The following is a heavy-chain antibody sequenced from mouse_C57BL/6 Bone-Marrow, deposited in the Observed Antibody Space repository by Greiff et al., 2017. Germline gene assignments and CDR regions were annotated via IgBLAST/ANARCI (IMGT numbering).Heavy chain of an antibody. CDR2: IWSGGST. CDR3: AKRDYDYDSYYYAMDY. J-gene: IGHJ4*01. Sequence: VKLQESGPGLVQPSQSLSITCTVSGFSLTSYGVHWVRQPPGKGLEWLGVIWSGGSTDYNAAFISRLSISKDNSKSQVFFKMNSLQADDTAIYYCAKRDYDYDSYYYAMDYWGQGTSVTVSS. D-gene: IGHD2-4*01. V-gene: IGHV2-4*01. CDR1: GFSLTSYG.